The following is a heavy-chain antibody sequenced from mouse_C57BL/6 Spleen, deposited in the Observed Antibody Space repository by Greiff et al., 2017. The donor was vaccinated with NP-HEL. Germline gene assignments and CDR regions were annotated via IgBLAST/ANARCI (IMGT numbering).Heavy chain of an antibody. CDR2: IHPNSGSI. J-gene: IGHJ2*01. CDR3: ARGHYGSSFDY. CDR1: GYTFTSYW. D-gene: IGHD1-1*01. Sequence: QVQLQQSGAELVKPGASVKLSCKASGYTFTSYWMHWVKQRPGQGLEWIGMIHPNSGSINYNEKFKSKATLTVDKSSSTAYMQLSSLTSEDSAVYYCARGHYGSSFDYWGQGTTLTVSP. V-gene: IGHV1-64*01.